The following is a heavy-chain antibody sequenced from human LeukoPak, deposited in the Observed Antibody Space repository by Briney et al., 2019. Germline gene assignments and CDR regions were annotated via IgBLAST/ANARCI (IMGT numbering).Heavy chain of an antibody. CDR2: IYYSGST. Sequence: PSETLSLTCTVSGGSISSTSYYWSWIRQPPGKGLEWIGYIYYSGSTNYNPSLKSRVTISVDTSKNQFSLKLSSVTAADTAVYYCARVGSGSGVFDYWGQGTLVTVSS. CDR1: GGSISSTSYY. J-gene: IGHJ4*02. D-gene: IGHD3-10*01. V-gene: IGHV4-61*01. CDR3: ARVGSGSGVFDY.